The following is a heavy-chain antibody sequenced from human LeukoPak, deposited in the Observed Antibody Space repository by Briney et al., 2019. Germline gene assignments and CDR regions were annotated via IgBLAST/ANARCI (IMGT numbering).Heavy chain of an antibody. CDR3: ARDSFSGSSLDY. V-gene: IGHV3-20*04. J-gene: IGHJ4*02. CDR2: INWDGGST. Sequence: GGSLRLSCAASGFTFDEYGMSWVRQAPGKGLEWVSSINWDGGSTAYADSVQGRFTIFRDNAKNSLHLQMKSLRAEDTALYYCARDSFSGSSLDYWGQGTLVTVSS. CDR1: GFTFDEYG. D-gene: IGHD1-26*01.